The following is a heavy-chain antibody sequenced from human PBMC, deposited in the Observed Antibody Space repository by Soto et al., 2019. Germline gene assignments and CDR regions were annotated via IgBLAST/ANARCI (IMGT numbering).Heavy chain of an antibody. Sequence: QVQLVESGGGVVQPGRSLRLSCAASGFTFSSYGMHWVRQAPGKGLEWVAVISYDGSNKYYADSVKGRFTISRDNSKNTLYLQMNSVRAEDTAVYYCANGRPAFGIFWGQGTLVTVSS. D-gene: IGHD3-3*01. CDR1: GFTFSSYG. J-gene: IGHJ4*02. CDR3: ANGRPAFGIF. CDR2: ISYDGSNK. V-gene: IGHV3-30*18.